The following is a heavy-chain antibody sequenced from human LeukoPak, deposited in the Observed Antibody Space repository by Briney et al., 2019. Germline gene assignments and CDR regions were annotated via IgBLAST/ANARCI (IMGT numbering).Heavy chain of an antibody. V-gene: IGHV1-24*01. Sequence: GASVKVSCKVSGYTLTELSMHWVRQAPGKGLEWMGGFDPEDGETIYAQKFQGRVTMTEDTSTDTAYMELSSLRSEDTAVYYCATVFQLGYSSGCFDYWGQGTLVTVSS. CDR1: GYTLTELS. D-gene: IGHD6-19*01. J-gene: IGHJ4*02. CDR2: FDPEDGET. CDR3: ATVFQLGYSSGCFDY.